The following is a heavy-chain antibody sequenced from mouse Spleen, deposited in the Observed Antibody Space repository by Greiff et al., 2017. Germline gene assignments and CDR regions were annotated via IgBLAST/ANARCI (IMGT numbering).Heavy chain of an antibody. V-gene: IGHV3-6*01. D-gene: IGHD2-4*01. CDR3: ARFYDYDDAMDY. J-gene: IGHJ4*01. Sequence: EVQLQESGPGLVKPSQSLSLSCSVSGYSFTSGYFWYWIRQFPGNLLEWMGFNSYDGSNNYNPSLKNRIAITRDTSKNQFFLKLNSVTTEDTATYYCARFYDYDDAMDYWGQGTSVTVSS. CDR2: NSYDGSN. CDR1: GYSFTSGYF.